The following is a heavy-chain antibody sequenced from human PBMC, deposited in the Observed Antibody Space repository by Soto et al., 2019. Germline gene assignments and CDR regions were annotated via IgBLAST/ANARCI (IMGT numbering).Heavy chain of an antibody. CDR3: ARRISSFDYGHFDY. Sequence: GEXLKISCKGSGYSFTTYWIGWVRQMPGKGLEWMGIIYPGDSDTRYSPSFQGQVTISADKSISTAYLQWSSLKASDTAMYYCARRISSFDYGHFDYWGQGTLVTVSS. V-gene: IGHV5-51*01. D-gene: IGHD3-10*01. CDR1: GYSFTTYW. CDR2: IYPGDSDT. J-gene: IGHJ4*02.